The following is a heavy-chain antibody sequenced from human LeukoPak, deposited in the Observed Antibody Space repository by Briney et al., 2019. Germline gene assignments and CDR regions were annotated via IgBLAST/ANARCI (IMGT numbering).Heavy chain of an antibody. Sequence: PGGSLRLSCAASGFTFSNYAMTWVRKAPGKGPEWVSGISGSGGVTYYADSVKGRFTISRDNSKNTLYVQMNSLRVEDTAVYYCAKTSDISVRYYFDYWGQGTLVAVSS. D-gene: IGHD3-22*01. CDR3: AKTSDISVRYYFDY. CDR1: GFTFSNYA. V-gene: IGHV3-23*01. CDR2: ISGSGGVT. J-gene: IGHJ4*02.